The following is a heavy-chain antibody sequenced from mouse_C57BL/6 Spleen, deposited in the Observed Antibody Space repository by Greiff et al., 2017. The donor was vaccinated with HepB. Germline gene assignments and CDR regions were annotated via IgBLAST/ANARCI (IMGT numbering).Heavy chain of an antibody. CDR3: ARSAAYYSNYGAMDY. Sequence: VQLQQSGPELVKPGASVKISCKASGYTFTDYYMNWVKQSHGKSLEWIGDINPNNGGTSYNQKFKGKATLTVDKSSSTAYMELLSLTSEDSAVYYCARSAAYYSNYGAMDYWGQGTSVTVSS. CDR1: GYTFTDYY. V-gene: IGHV1-26*01. CDR2: INPNNGGT. D-gene: IGHD2-5*01. J-gene: IGHJ4*01.